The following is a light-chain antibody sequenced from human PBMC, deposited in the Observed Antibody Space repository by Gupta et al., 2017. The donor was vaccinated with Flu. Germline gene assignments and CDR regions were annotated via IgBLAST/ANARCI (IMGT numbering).Light chain of an antibody. J-gene: IGKJ4*01. V-gene: IGKV1-17*01. CDR3: LQHDRFPLT. Sequence: DIQMTQSPSSLSASVGDRVTITFRASQGIGNDLIWYQQIPGKAPKRLIYAASTLQGGVPSRFSGSGSGTEFTLTISSLQPEDFATYYCLQHDRFPLTFGGGTRVEIK. CDR1: QGIGND. CDR2: AAS.